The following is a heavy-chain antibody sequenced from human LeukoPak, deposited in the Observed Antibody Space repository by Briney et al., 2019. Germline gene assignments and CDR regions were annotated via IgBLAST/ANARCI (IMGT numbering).Heavy chain of an antibody. J-gene: IGHJ4*02. CDR3: TRDDSSXYYYRILGY. D-gene: IGHD3-22*01. CDR2: ISGSSSTI. V-gene: IGHV3-48*01. CDR1: GFTFNSYS. Sequence: GGSLRLSCAASGFTFNSYSMNWVRQAPGKGLEWVSYISGSSSTIYYADSVKGRFTISGDNAKNSLYLQMNSLRAEDTAVYYXTRDDSSXYYYRILGYWGQGTLVTVSS.